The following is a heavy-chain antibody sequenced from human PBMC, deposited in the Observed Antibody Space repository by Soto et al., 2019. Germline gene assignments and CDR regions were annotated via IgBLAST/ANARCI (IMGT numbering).Heavy chain of an antibody. J-gene: IGHJ3*02. V-gene: IGHV3-48*02. CDR2: ISSSSSTI. CDR1: GFTFSSYS. D-gene: IGHD6-13*01. Sequence: GSLRLSCAASGFTFSSYSMNWVRQAPGKGLEWVSYISSSSSTIYYADSVKGRFTISRDNAKNSLYLQMNSLRDEDTAVYYCARVIAAAGTGGACDIWGQGTMVTVSS. CDR3: ARVIAAAGTGGACDI.